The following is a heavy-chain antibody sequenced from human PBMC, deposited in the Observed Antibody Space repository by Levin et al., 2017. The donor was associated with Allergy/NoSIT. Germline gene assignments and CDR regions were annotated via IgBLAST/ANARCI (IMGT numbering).Heavy chain of an antibody. V-gene: IGHV3-15*01. D-gene: IGHD1-1*01. J-gene: IGHJ4*02. CDR3: ATETTGTYFDF. Sequence: GGSLRLSCAASGFTFSDTWMSWVRQAPGKGLEWVGRIKSKTDGGTTDYAAPVKGRFIISRDDSEDTLYLQMNSLKTEDTAVYYCATETTGTYFDFWGQGSLVTVSS. CDR2: IKSKTDGGTT. CDR1: GFTFSDTW.